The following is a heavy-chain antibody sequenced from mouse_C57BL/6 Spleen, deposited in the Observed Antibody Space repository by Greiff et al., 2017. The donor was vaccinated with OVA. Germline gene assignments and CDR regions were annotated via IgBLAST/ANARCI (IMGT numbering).Heavy chain of an antibody. CDR2: ISGGGGNT. CDR1: GFTFSSYT. J-gene: IGHJ4*01. D-gene: IGHD1-1*01. CDR3: ARRGTVSWDYYAMDY. V-gene: IGHV5-9*01. Sequence: EVQLVESGGGLVKPGGSLKLSCAASGFTFSSYTMSWVRQTPEKRLEWVATISGGGGNTYYPDSVKGRFTISRDNAKNTLYLQMSSLRSEDTALYYCARRGTVSWDYYAMDYWGQGTSVTVSS.